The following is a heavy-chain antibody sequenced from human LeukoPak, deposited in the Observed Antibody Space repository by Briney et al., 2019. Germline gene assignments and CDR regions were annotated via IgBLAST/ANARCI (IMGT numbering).Heavy chain of an antibody. J-gene: IGHJ5*02. CDR3: ARDQAYYYDSSGYLDP. CDR2: ISYDGSNK. V-gene: IGHV3-30-3*01. D-gene: IGHD3-22*01. Sequence: GRSLRLSCAASGFTFSSYAMHWVRQAPGKGLEWVAVISYDGSNKYYADSVKGRFTISRDNSKNTLYLQMNSLRAEDTAVYYCARDQAYYYDSSGYLDPWGQGTLVTVSS. CDR1: GFTFSSYA.